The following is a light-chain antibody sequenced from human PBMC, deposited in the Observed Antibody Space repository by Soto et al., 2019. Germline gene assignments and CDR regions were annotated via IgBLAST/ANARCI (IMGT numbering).Light chain of an antibody. J-gene: IGKJ5*01. CDR1: QTVSNNY. V-gene: IGKV3-20*01. CDR2: GAS. CDR3: QQYGSSPIT. Sequence: EIVMTQSPATLSVSPGERATLSCRASQTVSNNYLAWCQQKPGQAPRLLIHGASSRAAGIPDRISGSGSGTDFTLTISRLEPEDFAVYYCQQYGSSPITFGQGTRLEI.